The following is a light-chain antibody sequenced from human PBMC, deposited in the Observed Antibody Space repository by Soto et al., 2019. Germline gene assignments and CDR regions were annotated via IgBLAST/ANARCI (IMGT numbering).Light chain of an antibody. V-gene: IGKV3-15*01. J-gene: IGKJ4*01. CDR2: GAS. Sequence: EIMMTQSPPTLSVSPGERATLSCRASQSVGSDLAWYQQKPGQAPRLXIYGASTRATSIPARFSGSGSGTDLTITISSLQSEDGEVYYGQQYGDWPLTFGGGTKVEIK. CDR3: QQYGDWPLT. CDR1: QSVGSD.